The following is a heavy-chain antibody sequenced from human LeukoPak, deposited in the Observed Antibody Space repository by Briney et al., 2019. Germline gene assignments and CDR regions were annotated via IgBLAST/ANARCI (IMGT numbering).Heavy chain of an antibody. Sequence: GESLKISCKGSGYSFTSYWIGWVRQMPGKGLEWMGIIYPGDSDTRYSPSFQGQVTISVDRSISTAYLQWISLKASDTAMYYCARPSTAGHHDAFDIWGQGTMVTVSS. CDR2: IYPGDSDT. V-gene: IGHV5-51*01. CDR1: GYSFTSYW. CDR3: ARPSTAGHHDAFDI. D-gene: IGHD2-2*01. J-gene: IGHJ3*02.